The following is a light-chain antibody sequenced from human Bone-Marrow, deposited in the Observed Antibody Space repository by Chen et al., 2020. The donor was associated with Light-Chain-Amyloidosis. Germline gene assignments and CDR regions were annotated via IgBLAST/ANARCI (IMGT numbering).Light chain of an antibody. V-gene: IGLV2-23*02. Sequence: QSALTQPASVSASPGQSFTISCTGTSSDIGSYNHVSWYQHHPGKAPKVLIYEATKRPSGVSSRFSGSKAANTASLTISGRQAEDEASFYCCSDAGSDTFVFGGGTMLTVL. CDR2: EAT. CDR3: CSDAGSDTFV. J-gene: IGLJ3*02. CDR1: SSDIGSYNH.